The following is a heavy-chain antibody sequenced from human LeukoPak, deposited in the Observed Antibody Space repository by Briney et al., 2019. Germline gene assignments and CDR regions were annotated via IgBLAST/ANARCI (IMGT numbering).Heavy chain of an antibody. CDR2: ISWNSGSI. J-gene: IGHJ6*02. V-gene: IGHV3-9*01. Sequence: GGSLRLSCAASGFTFDDYAMHWVRQAPGKGLEWVSGISWNSGSIGYADSEKGRFTISRDNAKNSLYLQMNSLRAEDTALYYCAKGDYGMDVWGQGTTVTVSS. CDR3: AKGDYGMDV. CDR1: GFTFDDYA.